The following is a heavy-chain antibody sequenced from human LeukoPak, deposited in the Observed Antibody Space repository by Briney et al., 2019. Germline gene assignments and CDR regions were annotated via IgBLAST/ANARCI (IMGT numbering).Heavy chain of an antibody. CDR3: AKFGDTQPLE. D-gene: IGHD3-10*01. V-gene: IGHV3-23*01. CDR2: ISGSGGST. J-gene: IGHJ4*02. CDR1: RFTFRSYA. Sequence: GGSLRLAWAVPRFTFRSYAVRWLLEAMWLGLEWVSAISGSGGSTYYADSVEGRFTISRDNSKNPLYLQMNSLRAEDTAVYYCAKFGDTQPLEWGQGTLVTVSS.